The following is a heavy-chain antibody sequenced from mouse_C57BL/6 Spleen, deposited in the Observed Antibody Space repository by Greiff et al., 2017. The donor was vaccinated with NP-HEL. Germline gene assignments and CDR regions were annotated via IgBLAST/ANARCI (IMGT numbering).Heavy chain of an antibody. V-gene: IGHV1-19*01. J-gene: IGHJ4*01. D-gene: IGHD2-10*01. Sequence: EVQLQQSGPVLVKPGASVKMSCKASGYTFTDYYMNWVKQSHGKSLEWIGVINPYNGGTSYNQKFKGKATLTVDKSSSTAYMELNSLTSEDSAVYYCASPTLPLYAMDYWGQGTSVTVSS. CDR3: ASPTLPLYAMDY. CDR1: GYTFTDYY. CDR2: INPYNGGT.